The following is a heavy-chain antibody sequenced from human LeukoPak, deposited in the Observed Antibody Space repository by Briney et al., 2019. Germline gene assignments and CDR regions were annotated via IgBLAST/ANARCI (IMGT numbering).Heavy chain of an antibody. V-gene: IGHV1-69*01. Sequence: SVKVSCRASGGTFSSYAISWVRQAPGQGLEWMGGIIPIFGTANYAQKFQGRVTITADESTSTAYMELSSLRSEDTAVYYCARDGCLSSTSCYDGYWGQGTLVTVSS. CDR2: IIPIFGTA. D-gene: IGHD2-2*01. CDR1: GGTFSSYA. CDR3: ARDGCLSSTSCYDGY. J-gene: IGHJ4*02.